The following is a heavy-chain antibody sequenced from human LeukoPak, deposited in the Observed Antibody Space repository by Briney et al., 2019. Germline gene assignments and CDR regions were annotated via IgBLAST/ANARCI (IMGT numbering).Heavy chain of an antibody. V-gene: IGHV4-59*01. D-gene: IGHD5-18*01. CDR2: IYYSGST. CDR3: ARGIQRGIQLWPEMLDY. J-gene: IGHJ4*02. Sequence: PGGSLRLSCTASGFVFGDYAMSWFRQAPGKGLEWIGYIYYSGSTNYNPSLKSRVTISVGTSKNQFSLKLSSVTAADTAVYYCARGIQRGIQLWPEMLDYWGQGTLVTVSS. CDR1: GFVFGDYA.